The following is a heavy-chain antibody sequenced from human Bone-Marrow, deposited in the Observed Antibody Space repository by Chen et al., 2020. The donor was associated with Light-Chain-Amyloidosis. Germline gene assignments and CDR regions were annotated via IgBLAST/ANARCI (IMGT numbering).Heavy chain of an antibody. V-gene: IGHV3-23*04. CDR1: GFAFSSYA. J-gene: IGHJ3*02. Sequence: EVQLVESGGGLLQRGGSLRLSCAASGFAFSSYAMSWVRQAPGKGLEGVSIIGGGGGMRYYGDSVKGRLTISRDNSKNALLLQMNSLRAEDTAVYYCAKDISYDDILPGYPADAFDIWGQGTMVTVSS. CDR2: IGGGGGMR. CDR3: AKDISYDDILPGYPADAFDI. D-gene: IGHD3-9*01.